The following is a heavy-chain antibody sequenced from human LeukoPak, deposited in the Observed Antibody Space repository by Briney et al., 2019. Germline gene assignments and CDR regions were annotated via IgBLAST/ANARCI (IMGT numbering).Heavy chain of an antibody. V-gene: IGHV4-34*01. CDR1: GGSFSGYY. Sequence: PSETLSLTCAVYGGSFSGYYWSWIRQPPGKGLEWIGEINHSGSTNYNPSLKSRVTISVDTSKNQFSLKLSSVTAADTAVYYCARGQADFWSGYYKAHWFDPWGQGTLVTVSS. J-gene: IGHJ5*02. D-gene: IGHD3-3*01. CDR3: ARGQADFWSGYYKAHWFDP. CDR2: INHSGST.